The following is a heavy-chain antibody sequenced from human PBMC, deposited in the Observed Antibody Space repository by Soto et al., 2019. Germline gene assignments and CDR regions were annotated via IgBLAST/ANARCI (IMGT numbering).Heavy chain of an antibody. D-gene: IGHD5-12*01. CDR3: ARGQEGVVATH. Sequence: QVQLQQWGAGLLKPSETLSLNCAVNGGSLSGYYWRWIRQPPGKGLEWIGEIKDGGYTNYSPSLKSRATIASDTSNNQFSLRLNSVTAADTGVYCARGQEGVVATHWDQGALVTVSS. CDR2: IKDGGYT. V-gene: IGHV4-34*01. CDR1: GGSLSGYY. J-gene: IGHJ4*02.